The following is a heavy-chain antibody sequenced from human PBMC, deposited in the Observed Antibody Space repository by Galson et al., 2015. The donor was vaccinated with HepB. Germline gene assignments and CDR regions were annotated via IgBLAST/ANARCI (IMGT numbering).Heavy chain of an antibody. CDR1: GYTFRNYA. D-gene: IGHD1-26*01. J-gene: IGHJ4*02. Sequence: QSGAEVKESGQSLKISCKASGYTFRNYAMHWVRQAPGQRLEWMGWINTGNGNTKYSQKFQGRVTITRDTSASTAYMELSSLRSEDTAVYYCAREVGVTPFDYWGQGSLVTVSS. CDR3: AREVGVTPFDY. CDR2: INTGNGNT. V-gene: IGHV1-3*04.